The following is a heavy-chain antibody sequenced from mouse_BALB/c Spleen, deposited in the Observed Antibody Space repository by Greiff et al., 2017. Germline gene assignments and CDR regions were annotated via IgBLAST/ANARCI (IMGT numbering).Heavy chain of an antibody. J-gene: IGHJ4*01. Sequence: VHVKQSGPELVKPGASVKISCKASGYTFTDYNMHWVKQSHGKSLEWIGYIYPYNGGTGYNQKFKSKATLTVDNSSSTAYMELRSLTSEDSAVYYCARGAYYDYDVGYAMDYWGQGTSVTVSS. CDR2: IYPYNGGT. CDR1: GYTFTDYN. V-gene: IGHV1S29*02. D-gene: IGHD2-4*01. CDR3: ARGAYYDYDVGYAMDY.